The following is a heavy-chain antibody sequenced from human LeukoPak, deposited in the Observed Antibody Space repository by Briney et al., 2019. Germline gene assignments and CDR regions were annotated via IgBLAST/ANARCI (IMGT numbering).Heavy chain of an antibody. CDR1: GFTFSSYA. CDR2: ISGSGGST. Sequence: GGSLRLSCAASGFTFSSYAMSWVRQAPGKGLEWVSAISGSGGSTYYADSEKGRFTVSRDNSKNTLYLQMNSLRAEDTAVYYCAKHLTVALRSFDYWGQGTPVTVSS. CDR3: AKHLTVALRSFDY. D-gene: IGHD6-19*01. J-gene: IGHJ4*02. V-gene: IGHV3-23*01.